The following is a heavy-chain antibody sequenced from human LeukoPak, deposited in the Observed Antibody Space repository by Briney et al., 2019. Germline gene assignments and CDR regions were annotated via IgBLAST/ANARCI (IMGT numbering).Heavy chain of an antibody. V-gene: IGHV3-66*02. D-gene: IGHD3-3*01. CDR1: GLTVSSNY. J-gene: IGHJ5*02. CDR2: IYRGGNT. CDR3: ARVDYYDFWSGYKMLSWFEP. Sequence: GGSLRLSCAASGLTVSSNYMSWVRQAPGKGLEWVSVIYRGGNTYYADSVKGRFTISRDNSKNMLYLEMKNLKADGTAVYYFARVDYYDFWSGYKMLSWFEPWGQGTLVTVSS.